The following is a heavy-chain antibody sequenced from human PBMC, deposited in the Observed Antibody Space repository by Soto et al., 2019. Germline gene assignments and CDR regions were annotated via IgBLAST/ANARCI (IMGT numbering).Heavy chain of an antibody. CDR2: IWYDGINK. J-gene: IGHJ4*02. Sequence: PGRSLRLSCAASGFTFSSYGMHWVRQAPGKGLEWVEVIWYDGINKYYADSVKGRFTISRDNSKNTLYLQMNSMRAEDTAVYYCARDGYWRGGSCYSATVFDYWGQGNLVTVS. CDR3: ARDGYWRGGSCYSATVFDY. CDR1: GFTFSSYG. D-gene: IGHD2-15*01. V-gene: IGHV3-33*01.